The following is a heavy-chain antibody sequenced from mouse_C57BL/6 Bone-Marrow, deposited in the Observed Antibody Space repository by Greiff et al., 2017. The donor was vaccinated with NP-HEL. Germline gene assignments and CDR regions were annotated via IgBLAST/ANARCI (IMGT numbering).Heavy chain of an antibody. CDR1: GYSITSGYY. D-gene: IGHD1-1*01. Sequence: EVKLQESGPGLVKPSQSLSLTCSVTGYSITSGYYWNWIRQFPGNKLEWMGYISYDGSNNYNPSLKNRISITRDTSKNQFFLKLNSVTTEDTATYYCARGTTVVVPFDYWGQGTTLTVSS. CDR3: ARGTTVVVPFDY. J-gene: IGHJ2*01. CDR2: ISYDGSN. V-gene: IGHV3-6*01.